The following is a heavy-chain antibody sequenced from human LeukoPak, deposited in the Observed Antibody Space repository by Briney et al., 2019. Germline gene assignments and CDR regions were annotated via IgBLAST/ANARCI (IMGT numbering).Heavy chain of an antibody. D-gene: IGHD3-3*01. V-gene: IGHV3-23*01. J-gene: IGHJ3*01. CDR2: ISGDGRDI. CDR1: GFTFSSYG. Sequence: GGSLRLSCAASGFTFSSYGMSWVRQAPGKGLECVLAISGDGRDIFYADAVKGRFTISRENSKNTLYLQIKSLRGEDAALYYCAIHGGGTIRIEAFDVWGQGTMVTISS. CDR3: AIHGGGTIRIEAFDV.